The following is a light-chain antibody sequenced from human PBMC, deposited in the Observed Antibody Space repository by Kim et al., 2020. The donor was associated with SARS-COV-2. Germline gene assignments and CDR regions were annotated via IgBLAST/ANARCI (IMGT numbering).Light chain of an antibody. CDR2: GFN. CDR1: RSNIASNF. J-gene: IGLJ2*01. Sequence: QTVSISCSGSRSNIASNFVSGCQHLPGTAPKLLIYGFNQLPSGVPDRFSASKSGTSASLAISWLQPEDEADYYSATWDDSLTGRVVFGGGTKVTVL. CDR3: ATWDDSLTGRVV. V-gene: IGLV1-44*01.